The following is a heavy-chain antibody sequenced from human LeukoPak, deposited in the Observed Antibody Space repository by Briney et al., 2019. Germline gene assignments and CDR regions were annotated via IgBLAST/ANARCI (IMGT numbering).Heavy chain of an antibody. Sequence: GGSLRLSCAASGFTFSSYSMNWVRQAPGKGLEWVSSISSSSSYIYYADSVKGRFTISRDNAKNSLYLQMNSLRAEDTAVYYCARELFGSGSYFPPFQHWGQGTLVTVSS. V-gene: IGHV3-21*04. J-gene: IGHJ1*01. CDR3: ARELFGSGSYFPPFQH. CDR2: ISSSSSYI. CDR1: GFTFSSYS. D-gene: IGHD1-26*01.